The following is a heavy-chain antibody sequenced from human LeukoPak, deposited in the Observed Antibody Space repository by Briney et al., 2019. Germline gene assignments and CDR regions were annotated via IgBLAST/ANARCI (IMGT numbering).Heavy chain of an antibody. D-gene: IGHD3-16*01. CDR3: ARAASVGDYYYYYGMDV. V-gene: IGHV1-46*01. J-gene: IGHJ6*02. CDR2: INPSGGST. Sequence: ASVKVSCKASGYTFTSYYMHWVRQAPGQGLEWMGIINPSGGSTSYAQKFQGRVTMTRDTSTSTVYMELSSLRSEDTAVYYCARAASVGDYYYYYGMDVWGQGTTVTVSS. CDR1: GYTFTSYY.